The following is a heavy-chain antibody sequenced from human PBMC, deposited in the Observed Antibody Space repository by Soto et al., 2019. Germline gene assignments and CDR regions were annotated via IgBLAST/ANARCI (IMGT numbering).Heavy chain of an antibody. CDR2: MGRIASDT. J-gene: IGHJ5*02. D-gene: IGHD2-21*01. CDR3: ARCAVLMTTSGGWCNWFDP. CDR1: GITFSTYA. Sequence: PGGSLRPSFAALGITFSTYALSWVRQGPGKGLGGGSAMGRIASDTYYADSVKGRFTISRDNSKNTLSLQMNSLRAEDTAVYYCARCAVLMTTSGGWCNWFDPWGQGTQVTV. V-gene: IGHV3-23*01.